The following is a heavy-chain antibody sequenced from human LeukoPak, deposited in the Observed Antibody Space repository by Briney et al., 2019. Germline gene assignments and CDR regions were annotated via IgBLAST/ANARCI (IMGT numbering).Heavy chain of an antibody. D-gene: IGHD5-12*01. CDR3: AKGNSDYGTFDY. Sequence: GGSLRLSCAASGFTVSSNYMSWVRQAPGKGLEWVSVIYSGGSTYYADSVRGRFTISRDNSKNTLYLQMNSLRAEDTAVYYCAKGNSDYGTFDYWGQGTLVTVSS. J-gene: IGHJ4*02. CDR2: IYSGGST. V-gene: IGHV3-66*02. CDR1: GFTVSSNY.